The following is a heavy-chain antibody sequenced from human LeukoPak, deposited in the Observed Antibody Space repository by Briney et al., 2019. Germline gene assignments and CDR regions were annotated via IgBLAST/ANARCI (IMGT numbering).Heavy chain of an antibody. CDR1: GFTFSSYW. J-gene: IGHJ5*02. CDR3: ARDRYCSSTSCYSWFDP. V-gene: IGHV3-74*01. D-gene: IGHD2-2*01. Sequence: PGGSLRLSCAASGFTFSSYWMRWVRQAPGEGLVWVSCINSDGSSTSYADSVKGRFTISRENAKNTLYLQMSSLRAEDTAVYYCARDRYCSSTSCYSWFDPWGQGTLVTVSS. CDR2: INSDGSST.